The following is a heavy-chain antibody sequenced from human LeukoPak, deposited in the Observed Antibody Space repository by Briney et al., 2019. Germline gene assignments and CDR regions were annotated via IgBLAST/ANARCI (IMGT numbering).Heavy chain of an antibody. V-gene: IGHV3-53*01. Sequence: GGSLRLSCAASGFTVNSNYMSWVRQAPGKGLEWVSVIYTGGSTYYADSVTGRFTISRDYSKNTLYLQMNSLRAEDTAVYYCARSRTYGSFDYWGQGTLVTVSS. CDR3: ARSRTYGSFDY. CDR2: IYTGGST. CDR1: GFTVNSNY. J-gene: IGHJ4*02. D-gene: IGHD3-10*01.